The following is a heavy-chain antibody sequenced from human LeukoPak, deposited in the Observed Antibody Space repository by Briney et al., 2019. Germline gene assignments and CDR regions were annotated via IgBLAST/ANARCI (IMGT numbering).Heavy chain of an antibody. D-gene: IGHD1-26*01. CDR3: ARDRRELLRPYYFDY. CDR2: ISGSGGST. V-gene: IGHV3-23*01. J-gene: IGHJ4*02. CDR1: GFTFSSYA. Sequence: GGSLRLSCAASGFTFSSYAMSWVRQAPGKGLEWVSAISGSGGSTYYADSVKGRFTISRDNSKNTLYLQMNSLRAEDTAVYYCARDRRELLRPYYFDYWGQGTLVTVSS.